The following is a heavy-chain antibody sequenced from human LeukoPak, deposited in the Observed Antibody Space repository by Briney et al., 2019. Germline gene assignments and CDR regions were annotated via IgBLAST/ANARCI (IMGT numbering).Heavy chain of an antibody. CDR2: IKSKTDGGTP. CDR1: GFTFSNAW. V-gene: IGHV3-15*01. D-gene: IGHD2-2*01. CDR3: TTDPRLIVVVPAAPSVNFDY. Sequence: GGSLRLSCAASGFTFSNAWMSWVRQAPGTGLEWVGRIKSKTDGGTPDYAAPVKGRFTISRDDSKNTLYLQMNSLKTEGTAVYYCTTDPRLIVVVPAAPSVNFDYWGQGTLVTVSS. J-gene: IGHJ4*02.